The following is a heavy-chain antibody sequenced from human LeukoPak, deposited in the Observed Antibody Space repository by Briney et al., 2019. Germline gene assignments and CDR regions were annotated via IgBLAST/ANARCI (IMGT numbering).Heavy chain of an antibody. CDR2: ISGSGGST. D-gene: IGHD2-2*03. Sequence: GGTLRLSCGASGFTFSSYAMSWVRQAPGKGLEWVSSISGSGGSTYYADSVKGRFTISRDSSKNTLYLQMNSLRAEDTAIYYCAKVDIDYWGQGTLVTVSS. J-gene: IGHJ4*02. CDR3: AKVDIDY. V-gene: IGHV3-23*01. CDR1: GFTFSSYA.